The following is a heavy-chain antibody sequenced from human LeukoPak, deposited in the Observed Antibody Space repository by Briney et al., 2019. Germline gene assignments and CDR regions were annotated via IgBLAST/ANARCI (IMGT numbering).Heavy chain of an antibody. V-gene: IGHV1-2*02. CDR2: INPNSGGT. Sequence: GASVKVSCKASGYTFTDYYMHWVRQAPGQGPEWMGWINPNSGGTKYAQKFQGRVTMTRDTSISTAYMELGRLRSDDTAVFYCARDRAMAGTSLDGLDFWGQGTMVTVSS. J-gene: IGHJ3*01. CDR1: GYTFTDYY. CDR3: ARDRAMAGTSLDGLDF. D-gene: IGHD5-18*01.